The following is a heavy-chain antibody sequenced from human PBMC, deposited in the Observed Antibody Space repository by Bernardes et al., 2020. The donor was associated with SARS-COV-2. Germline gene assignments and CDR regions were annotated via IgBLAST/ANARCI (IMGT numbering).Heavy chain of an antibody. CDR2: IFYNGDT. Sequence: ETPSLTFTVSDGSITSYYWSWIRPPPGRGLEGIASIFYNGDTNYTPSLESRVTITADTTKNQSSLKLTSATAADTAVYFGARMRPGRLLWDYWGQGALVTVSS. CDR1: DGSITSYY. D-gene: IGHD3-10*01. CDR3: ARMRPGRLLWDY. V-gene: IGHV4-59*12. J-gene: IGHJ4*02.